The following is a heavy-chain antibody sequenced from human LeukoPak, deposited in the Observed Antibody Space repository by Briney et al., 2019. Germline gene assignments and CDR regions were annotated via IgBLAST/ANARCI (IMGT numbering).Heavy chain of an antibody. D-gene: IGHD3-16*02. CDR1: GFTFSSYA. Sequence: GGSLRLSCAASGFTFSSYAMSWVRQAPGKGLKWVSAISGSGGSTYYADSVKGRFTISRDNSKNTLYLQMNSLRAEDTAVYYCAKILRLGELSPFDYWGQGTLVTVSS. V-gene: IGHV3-23*01. J-gene: IGHJ4*02. CDR2: ISGSGGST. CDR3: AKILRLGELSPFDY.